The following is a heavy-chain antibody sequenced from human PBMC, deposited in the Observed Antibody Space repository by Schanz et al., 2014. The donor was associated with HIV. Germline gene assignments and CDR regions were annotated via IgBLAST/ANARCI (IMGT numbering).Heavy chain of an antibody. V-gene: IGHV3-48*02. D-gene: IGHD2-2*01. CDR3: TRDGGCSGTACYGYGMDV. CDR2: MIWNNGI. CDR1: RFTFSSYA. J-gene: IGHJ6*02. Sequence: VQLVESGGGVVQPGKSLRLSCAASRFTFSSYAMSWVRQAPGKGLEWVAHMIWNNGIYYADSVKGRFTISRDNAKNSLYLQMNSLREEDTAVYYCTRDGGCSGTACYGYGMDVWGQGTTVTVSS.